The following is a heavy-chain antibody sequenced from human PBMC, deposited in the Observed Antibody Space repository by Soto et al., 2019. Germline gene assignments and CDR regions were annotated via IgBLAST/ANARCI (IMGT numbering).Heavy chain of an antibody. CDR3: ARGDYRVLEF. V-gene: IGHV5-51*01. CDR1: GYSFTSYW. D-gene: IGHD4-4*01. J-gene: IGHJ4*02. Sequence: GESLKIPCKGSGYSFTSYWIGWVRQMPGKGLEWMGVIYPSDSDTSYSPSFQGQVTTSAHKSISTAYLQWSSLKASDTAMYYCARGDYRVLEFWGQGTLVTVSS. CDR2: IYPSDSDT.